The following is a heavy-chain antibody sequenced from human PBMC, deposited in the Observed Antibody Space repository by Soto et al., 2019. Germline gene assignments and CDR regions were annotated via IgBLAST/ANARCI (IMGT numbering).Heavy chain of an antibody. Sequence: ASVKVSCKASGYTFTSYGISWVRQAPGQGLEWMGWISAYNGNTNYAQKLQGRVTMTTDTSTSTAYMELRSLRSDDTAVYYCARDLRAPTTSDYFDYWSQGTLVTVSS. V-gene: IGHV1-18*01. CDR3: ARDLRAPTTSDYFDY. CDR1: GYTFTSYG. J-gene: IGHJ4*02. D-gene: IGHD1-1*01. CDR2: ISAYNGNT.